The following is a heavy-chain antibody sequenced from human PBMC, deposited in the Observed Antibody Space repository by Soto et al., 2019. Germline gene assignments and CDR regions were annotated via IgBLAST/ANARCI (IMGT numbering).Heavy chain of an antibody. CDR3: ARVMGRGYSYGYNSY. V-gene: IGHV1-18*01. CDR2: ISAYNGNT. CDR1: GYTFTSYG. D-gene: IGHD5-18*01. J-gene: IGHJ4*02. Sequence: QVQLVQSGAEVKKPGASVKVSCKASGYTFTSYGISWVRQAPGQGLEWMGWISAYNGNTNYAQKLQGRVTMPTDTSTSTAYMELSSLRSDDTAVYYCARVMGRGYSYGYNSYWGQGTLVTVSS.